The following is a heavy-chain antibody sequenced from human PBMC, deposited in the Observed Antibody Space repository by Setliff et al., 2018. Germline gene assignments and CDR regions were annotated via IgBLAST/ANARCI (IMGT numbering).Heavy chain of an antibody. CDR1: GHTFITFG. D-gene: IGHD3-22*01. J-gene: IGHJ4*02. Sequence: ASVKVSCKASGHTFITFGISWVRQAPGQGLEWMGWISAYSDDTKYAEKFQGRATMTMDTSTGTAYMELRSLRSDDTAVYICAYDSSGYYPGYWGQGTLVT. CDR2: ISAYSDDT. V-gene: IGHV1-18*01. CDR3: AYDSSGYYPGY.